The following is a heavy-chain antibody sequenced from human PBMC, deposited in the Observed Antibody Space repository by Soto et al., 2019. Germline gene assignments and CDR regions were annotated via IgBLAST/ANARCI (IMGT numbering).Heavy chain of an antibody. V-gene: IGHV3-74*01. Sequence: EVQLVEPGGGLVQPGGSLRLSCAASGFIFSSYWTHWVRQAPVNWLEWVSRIRFDGTTTDYADSVKGQVTISRDHAKTTLYLHMNSLRAEETALDYCARGVPNYYAMDGWGQGTTVSASS. CDR1: GFIFSSYW. CDR2: IRFDGTTT. CDR3: ARGVPNYYAMDG. J-gene: IGHJ6*02.